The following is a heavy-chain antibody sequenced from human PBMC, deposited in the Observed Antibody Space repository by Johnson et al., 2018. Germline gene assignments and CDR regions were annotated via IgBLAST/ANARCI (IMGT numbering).Heavy chain of an antibody. V-gene: IGHV4-59*01. J-gene: IGHJ1*01. Sequence: QVQLQESGPGLVKHSETLSLTCTVSGGSISGYYWSWIRQPPGKRLEWLGYIYHRGSTQDNPSLNSRVTMSVDASKNQCPLQLNSVTAADTAVYYCARYVSSSGYVHHWGQGTLVTVSS. CDR1: GGSISGYY. D-gene: IGHD3-22*01. CDR3: ARYVSSSGYVHH. CDR2: IYHRGST.